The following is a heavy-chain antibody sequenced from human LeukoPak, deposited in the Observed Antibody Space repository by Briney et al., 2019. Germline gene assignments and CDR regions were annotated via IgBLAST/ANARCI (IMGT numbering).Heavy chain of an antibody. J-gene: IGHJ4*02. CDR3: AKADNTNYYDSTGLDY. V-gene: IGHV3-30*18. D-gene: IGHD3-22*01. Sequence: RRSLRLSCAASGFTFSSYGMHWVRQAPGKGLEWVAVISYDGSNKYYADSVKGRFTISRDNSKNTLYLQMNSLRAEDTAVYYCAKADNTNYYDSTGLDYWGQGTLVTVSS. CDR2: ISYDGSNK. CDR1: GFTFSSYG.